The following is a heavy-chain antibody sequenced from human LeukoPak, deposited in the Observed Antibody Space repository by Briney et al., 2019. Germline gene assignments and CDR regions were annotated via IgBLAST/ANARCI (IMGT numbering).Heavy chain of an antibody. J-gene: IGHJ1*01. CDR2: IKSDGST. V-gene: IGHV3-74*01. D-gene: IGHD3-22*01. CDR1: GLTFSTYW. Sequence: GGSLRLSCAASGLTFSTYWMHWVRQAPGKGLVWVSRIKSDGSTNYADSVKGRFTISRDNAKNTVSLQMNSLRAEDTGVYYCARAPSEIGGYYPEYFRHWGQGTLVTVSS. CDR3: ARAPSEIGGYYPEYFRH.